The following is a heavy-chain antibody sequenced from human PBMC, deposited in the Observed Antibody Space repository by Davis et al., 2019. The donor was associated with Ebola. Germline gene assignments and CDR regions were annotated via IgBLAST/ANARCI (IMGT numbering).Heavy chain of an antibody. D-gene: IGHD5-24*01. CDR1: GFTFSSYG. V-gene: IGHV3-30*18. J-gene: IGHJ4*02. Sequence: GESLKISCAASGFTFSSYGMHWVRQAPGKGLEWVAVISYDGSNKYYADSVKGRFTISRDNSKNTLYLQMNSLRAEDTAVYYCAKATRWLQFWNFDYWGQGTLVTVSS. CDR3: AKATRWLQFWNFDY. CDR2: ISYDGSNK.